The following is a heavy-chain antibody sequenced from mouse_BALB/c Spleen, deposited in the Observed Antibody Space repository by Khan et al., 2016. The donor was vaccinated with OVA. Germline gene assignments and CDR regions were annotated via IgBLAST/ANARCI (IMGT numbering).Heavy chain of an antibody. D-gene: IGHD2-1*01. V-gene: IGHV9-3-1*01. Sequence: QIQLVQSGPELKKPGETVKISCRAAGYTFTNYGMNGVKQAPGQGLKWMGWINTYIGEPTYADDFKGRFAFSLETYASTAYLQINNLKNEDTATCFCARSNGNYGFAYWGQGTLVTVSA. CDR2: INTYIGEP. CDR1: GYTFTNYG. CDR3: ARSNGNYGFAY. J-gene: IGHJ3*01.